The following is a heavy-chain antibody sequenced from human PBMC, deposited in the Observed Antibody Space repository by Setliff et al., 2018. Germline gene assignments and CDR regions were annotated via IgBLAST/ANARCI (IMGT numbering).Heavy chain of an antibody. J-gene: IGHJ5*02. CDR2: INHSGST. D-gene: IGHD2-2*01. V-gene: IGHV4-34*01. Sequence: SSETLSLTCAVYSGSFSGYFWSWIRQPPGKGLEWIGEINHSGSTNYNPSLKSRVTISVDTSKNQFSLKLSSVTAADTAVYYCARGIGGYCSSMSCSNETWPWGQGTLVTVSS. CDR1: SGSFSGYF. CDR3: ARGIGGYCSSMSCSNETWP.